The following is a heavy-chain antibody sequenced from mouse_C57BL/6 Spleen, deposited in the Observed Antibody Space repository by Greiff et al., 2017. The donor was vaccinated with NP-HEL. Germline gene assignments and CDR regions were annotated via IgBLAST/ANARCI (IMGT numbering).Heavy chain of an antibody. D-gene: IGHD1-1*01. CDR3: ARGVLLRHYFDY. V-gene: IGHV1-59*01. Sequence: QVQLQQPGAELVRPGTSVKLSCKASGYTFTSYWMHWVKQRPGQGLEWIGVIDPSDSYTNYNQKFKGKATLTVDTSSSTAYMQLSSLTSEDSAVYYCARGVLLRHYFDYWGQGTTLTVSS. CDR1: GYTFTSYW. J-gene: IGHJ2*01. CDR2: IDPSDSYT.